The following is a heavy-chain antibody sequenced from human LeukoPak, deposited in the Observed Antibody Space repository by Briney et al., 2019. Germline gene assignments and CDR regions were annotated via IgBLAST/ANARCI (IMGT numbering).Heavy chain of an antibody. CDR1: GFTFSTYS. CDR2: ISSGSSYI. Sequence: GGSLRLSCAASGFTFSTYSMNWVRQAPGKGLEWVSSISSGSSYIYYADSVKGRFTISRDNAKNSLYLQMNSLRVDDTAVYYCARGELGMVDYWGQGTLVTVSS. CDR3: ARGELGMVDY. J-gene: IGHJ4*02. V-gene: IGHV3-21*01. D-gene: IGHD5-24*01.